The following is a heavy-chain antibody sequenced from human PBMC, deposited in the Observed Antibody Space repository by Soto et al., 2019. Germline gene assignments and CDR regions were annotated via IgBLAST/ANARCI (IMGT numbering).Heavy chain of an antibody. D-gene: IGHD6-19*01. CDR1: GYTLTELS. J-gene: IGHJ5*02. CDR3: ATDDPQYSSGWYGAGWFDP. Sequence: QVQLVQSGAEVKKPGASVKVSCKVSGYTLTELSMHWVRQAPGKGLEWTGGFDPEDGETIYAQKFQGRVTMTEDTSTDTAYMELSSLRSEDTAVYYCATDDPQYSSGWYGAGWFDPWGQGTLVTVSS. V-gene: IGHV1-24*01. CDR2: FDPEDGET.